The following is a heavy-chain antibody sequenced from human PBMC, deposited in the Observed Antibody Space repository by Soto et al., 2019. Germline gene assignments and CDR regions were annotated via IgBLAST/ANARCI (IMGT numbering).Heavy chain of an antibody. J-gene: IGHJ4*02. Sequence: EVQLVESGGGLVQPGRSLRLSCAASGFTFNDHAMHWVRQAPGKGLEWVSGVSWNSGAIAYAASVRGRFTISRDNAKNSLYLLMNSLRADDTALYFCTKGSYDILIPAWFDYWGQGTLVTVSS. V-gene: IGHV3-9*01. CDR2: VSWNSGAI. CDR1: GFTFNDHA. CDR3: TKGSYDILIPAWFDY. D-gene: IGHD3-9*01.